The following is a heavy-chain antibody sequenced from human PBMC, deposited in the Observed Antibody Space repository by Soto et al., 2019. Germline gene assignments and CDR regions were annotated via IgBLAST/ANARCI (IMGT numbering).Heavy chain of an antibody. J-gene: IGHJ4*02. Sequence: SGGSLRLSCAASGFTFSDFYMSWARQVPGKGLEWVAHISQVGLEIFYADSVKGRFAVSRDNAKNSLSLEMNGLRADDTAVYFCARDTASRSYGSDYWGQGTLVTVSS. V-gene: IGHV3-7*03. CDR2: ISQVGLEI. D-gene: IGHD4-17*01. CDR3: ARDTASRSYGSDY. CDR1: GFTFSDFY.